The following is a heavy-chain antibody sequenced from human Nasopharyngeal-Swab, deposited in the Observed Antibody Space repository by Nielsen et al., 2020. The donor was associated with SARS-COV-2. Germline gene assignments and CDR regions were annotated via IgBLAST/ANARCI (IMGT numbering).Heavy chain of an antibody. Sequence: WIRQPPGKGLEWIGSIYSSGSTYYNPSLKSRVTMSVDKSKKQFSLKLNSVTAADTAVYYCARRVKYSSSWYKRLSWFDPWGQGTLVTVSS. J-gene: IGHJ5*02. CDR2: IYSSGST. V-gene: IGHV4-39*07. D-gene: IGHD6-13*01. CDR3: ARRVKYSSSWYKRLSWFDP.